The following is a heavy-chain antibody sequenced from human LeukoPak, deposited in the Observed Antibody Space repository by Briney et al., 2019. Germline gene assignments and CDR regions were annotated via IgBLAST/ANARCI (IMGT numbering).Heavy chain of an antibody. CDR2: ISSSGSTI. CDR3: ARVGADGLAFWFDP. D-gene: IGHD1-26*01. CDR1: GFTFSSYE. J-gene: IGHJ5*02. V-gene: IGHV3-48*03. Sequence: GGSLRLSCAASGFTFSSYEMNWVRQAPGKGLEWVSYISSSGSTIYYADSVKGRFTISRDNAKNSLYLQMNSLRAEDTAVYYCARVGADGLAFWFDPWGQGTLVTVSS.